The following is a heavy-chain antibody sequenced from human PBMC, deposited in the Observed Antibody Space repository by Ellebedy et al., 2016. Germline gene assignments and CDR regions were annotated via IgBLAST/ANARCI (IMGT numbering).Heavy chain of an antibody. CDR2: ISSDGTRT. Sequence: GESLKISCAASGFTFSTYWMHWVRQAPGKGLVWVSRISSDGTRTTYADSVKGRFTISRDNAKNTLSLQMNSLSAEDTAVYYCARDITVAVFDYWGQGTLVTVSS. J-gene: IGHJ4*02. V-gene: IGHV3-74*01. CDR3: ARDITVAVFDY. CDR1: GFTFSTYW. D-gene: IGHD6-19*01.